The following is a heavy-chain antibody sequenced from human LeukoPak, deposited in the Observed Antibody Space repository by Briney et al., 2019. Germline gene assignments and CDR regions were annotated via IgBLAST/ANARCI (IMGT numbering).Heavy chain of an antibody. CDR2: IWYDGSNK. D-gene: IGHD3-22*01. Sequence: GGSLRLSCAASGFTFSSYGMHWVRQAPGKGLEWVAVIWYDGSNKYNADSVKGRFTISRDNSKNTLYLQMNSLRAEDTAVYYCAKETYYYDSSGLDYWGQGTLVTVSA. CDR3: AKETYYYDSSGLDY. V-gene: IGHV3-33*06. CDR1: GFTFSSYG. J-gene: IGHJ4*02.